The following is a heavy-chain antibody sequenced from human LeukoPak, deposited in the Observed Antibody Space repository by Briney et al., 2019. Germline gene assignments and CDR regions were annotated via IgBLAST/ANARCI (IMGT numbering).Heavy chain of an antibody. CDR2: ISYDGSNK. CDR1: GFTFSSYG. D-gene: IGHD3-22*01. CDR3: ARTPSSGYLYLDY. Sequence: GGSLRLSCAASGFTFSSYGMHWVRQAPGKGLEWVAVISYDGSNKYYADSVKGRFTISRDNSKNTLYLQMNSLRAEDTAVYYCARTPSSGYLYLDYWGQGTLVTVSS. V-gene: IGHV3-33*05. J-gene: IGHJ4*02.